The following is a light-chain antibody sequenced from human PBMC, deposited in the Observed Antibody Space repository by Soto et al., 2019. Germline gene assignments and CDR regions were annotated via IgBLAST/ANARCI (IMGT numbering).Light chain of an antibody. CDR3: QLYGISPH. CDR2: ASS. V-gene: IGKV3-20*01. Sequence: DIVLTQSPGTLSLSPGERAALSCKTSQSRGSNFLAWYQHKPGQAPRLLIYASSNQATGIPDRFSGSASGTDFTLTINRLEPEDFAVYYCQLYGISPHFGQGTRLEIK. CDR1: QSRGSNF. J-gene: IGKJ5*01.